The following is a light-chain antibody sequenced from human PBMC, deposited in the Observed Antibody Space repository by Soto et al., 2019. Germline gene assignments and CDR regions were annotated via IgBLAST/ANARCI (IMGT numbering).Light chain of an antibody. V-gene: IGKV3-20*01. J-gene: IGKJ1*01. CDR1: QSVSSSY. Sequence: EIVLTQSPGTLSLSPGERATLSCRASQSVSSSYLAWYQQKPGQAPRLLIYGASSRATGIPDRFSGSGSGTDLTLTISRLEPEDLAVDYCQQYGSSRLTFGQGTKVEIK. CDR3: QQYGSSRLT. CDR2: GAS.